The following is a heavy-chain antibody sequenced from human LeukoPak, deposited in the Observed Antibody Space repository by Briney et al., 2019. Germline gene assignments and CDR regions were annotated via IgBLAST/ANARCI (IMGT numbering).Heavy chain of an antibody. J-gene: IGHJ5*02. CDR2: ISYDGSNK. CDR3: ARPVVPAAILYWFDP. V-gene: IGHV3-30*01. CDR1: GFTFSSYA. Sequence: GGSLRLSCAASGFTFSSYAMHWVRQAPGKGLEWVAVISYDGSNKYYADSVKGRFIISRDNSKNTLYLQMNSLRAEDTAVYYCARPVVPAAILYWFDPWGQGTLVTVSS. D-gene: IGHD2-2*01.